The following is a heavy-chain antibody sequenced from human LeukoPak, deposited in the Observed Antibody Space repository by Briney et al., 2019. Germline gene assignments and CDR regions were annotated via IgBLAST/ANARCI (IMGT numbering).Heavy chain of an antibody. CDR3: ARKQGGTMYDV. CDR2: FYSGGSA. Sequence: SETLSLTCIVPGGSISSSNYFWAWIRQPPGKGLEWIGTFYSGGSAYYNPSLTSRVSISKDTSDNQFSLRLYSVTAADTAVYYCARKQGGTMYDVWGQGTQVTVSS. V-gene: IGHV4-39*07. CDR1: GGSISSSNYF. J-gene: IGHJ4*02. D-gene: IGHD1-7*01.